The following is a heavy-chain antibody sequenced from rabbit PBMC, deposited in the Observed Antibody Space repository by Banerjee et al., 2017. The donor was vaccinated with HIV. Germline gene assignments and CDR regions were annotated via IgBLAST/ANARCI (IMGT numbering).Heavy chain of an antibody. V-gene: IGHV1S40*01. CDR3: ARDLAGVIGWNFNL. D-gene: IGHD4-1*01. CDR1: GFSFSSRQF. Sequence: QSLEESGGDLVKPGASLTLTCTASGFSFSSRQFMCWVRQAPGKGLEWIACIYTGSSGSTYYASWAKGRFTISKTSSTTVALQMTSLTAADTATYFCARDLAGVIGWNFNLWGQGTLVTVS. CDR2: IYTGSSGST. J-gene: IGHJ4*01.